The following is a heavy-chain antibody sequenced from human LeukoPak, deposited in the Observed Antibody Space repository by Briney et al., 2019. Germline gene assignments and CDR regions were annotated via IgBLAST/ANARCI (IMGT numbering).Heavy chain of an antibody. J-gene: IGHJ4*02. CDR1: GGSISSSSHY. CDR3: ARELEMATPDY. CDR2: IYYSGST. Sequence: SETLSLTCTVSGGSISSSSHYWRWIRQPPGKGLEWIGYIYYSGSTNYNPSLKSRVTISVDTSKNQFSLKLSSVTAADTAVYYCARELEMATPDYWGQGTLVTVSS. D-gene: IGHD5-24*01. V-gene: IGHV4-61*01.